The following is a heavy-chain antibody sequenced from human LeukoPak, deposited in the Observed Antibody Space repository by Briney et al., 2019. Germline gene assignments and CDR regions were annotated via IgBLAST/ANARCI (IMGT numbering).Heavy chain of an antibody. J-gene: IGHJ4*02. D-gene: IGHD1-26*01. CDR1: GGSISSYY. CDR2: IFHSGST. Sequence: PSETLSLTCTVSGGSISSYYWGWIRQPPGKGLEWIGYIFHSGSTNSNPSLKSRVTISVDTSKSQFSLKLSSVTAADTAVYYCARDRPYSGSQDPFHYWGQGTLVTVSS. V-gene: IGHV4-59*01. CDR3: ARDRPYSGSQDPFHY.